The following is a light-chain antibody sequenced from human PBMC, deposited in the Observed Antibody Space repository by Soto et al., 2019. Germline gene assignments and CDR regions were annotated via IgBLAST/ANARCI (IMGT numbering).Light chain of an antibody. Sequence: QSALTQAPSISGAPGQRVTISCTGSSSNIGAGYDVHWFQQFPGTAPRLLIYGNNNRPSGVPDRFSGSGSGTSASLAIAGLQAGDEAIYYCQSFDSDLSAFVFGTGTKVTVL. CDR2: GNN. CDR1: SSNIGAGYD. V-gene: IGLV1-40*01. J-gene: IGLJ1*01. CDR3: QSFDSDLSAFV.